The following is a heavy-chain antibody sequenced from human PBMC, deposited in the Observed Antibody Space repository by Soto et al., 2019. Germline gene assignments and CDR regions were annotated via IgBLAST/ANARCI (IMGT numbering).Heavy chain of an antibody. CDR2: INSDGSRT. D-gene: IGHD2-21*01. CDR1: GFTFSSYW. J-gene: IGHJ3*02. Sequence: EVQLVESGGGLVQPGGYLRLSCAASGFTFSSYWMHWVRQAPGKGLVWVSRINSDGSRTNYADSVKGRFTISRDNAKNTLYLQMNSLRAEETAVYYCARGVRGAYGLDIWGQGTMVTVSS. CDR3: ARGVRGAYGLDI. V-gene: IGHV3-74*01.